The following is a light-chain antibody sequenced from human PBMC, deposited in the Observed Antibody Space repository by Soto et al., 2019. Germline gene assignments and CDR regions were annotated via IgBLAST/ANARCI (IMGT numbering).Light chain of an antibody. Sequence: DIQMTQSPSSLSASVGNRVSITCRASQGISNYLAWYQQKPRKVPKVLIYAASTLQPGVPSRFSGSGSGTDFNVTINSLQPDDIATYYCQNYDSAPITFGQGTRLEIK. J-gene: IGKJ5*01. CDR2: AAS. CDR1: QGISNY. V-gene: IGKV1-27*01. CDR3: QNYDSAPIT.